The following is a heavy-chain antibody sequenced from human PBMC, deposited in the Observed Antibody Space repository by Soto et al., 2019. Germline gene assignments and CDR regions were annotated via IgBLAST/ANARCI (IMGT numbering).Heavy chain of an antibody. V-gene: IGHV3-30*03. CDR1: GFTFSSYG. D-gene: IGHD5-18*01. Sequence: HPGGSLRLSCAASGFTFSSYGMHWVRQAPGKGLEWVAVISYDGSNKYYADSVKGRFTISRDNSKNTLYLHMNSLRAEDTAVYYCARPSQLWLHGYYYGMDVWGQGTTVTVYS. J-gene: IGHJ6*02. CDR2: ISYDGSNK. CDR3: ARPSQLWLHGYYYGMDV.